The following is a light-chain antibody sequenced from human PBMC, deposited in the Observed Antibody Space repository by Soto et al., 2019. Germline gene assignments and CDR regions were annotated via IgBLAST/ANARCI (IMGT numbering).Light chain of an antibody. V-gene: IGKV1-39*01. CDR3: QQSYSTPRT. CDR1: QSINYY. CDR2: AAS. Sequence: DIQMTQSPSSLSASVGDRVTITCRASQSINYYLNWYQQKPGKAPRLLLYAASSLQSGVPSRFSGSGSGTDFTLTISSLHPEDFATYYCQQSYSTPRTFGQGTKVDIK. J-gene: IGKJ1*01.